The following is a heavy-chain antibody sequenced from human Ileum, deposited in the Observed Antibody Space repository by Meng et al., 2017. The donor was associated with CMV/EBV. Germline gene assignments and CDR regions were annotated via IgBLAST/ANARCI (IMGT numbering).Heavy chain of an antibody. CDR1: GFTFSTYW. V-gene: IGHV3-74*01. J-gene: IGHJ6*02. Sequence: GESLKLSCAASGFTFSTYWMHWVRQGPGKGLLWVSRIDRDGSTTNYADSVKGRFTISRDNAKNSLYLQMNSLRAEDTAVYYCARVSITMVRGVYYYYYGMDVWGQGTTVTVSS. CDR3: ARVSITMVRGVYYYYYGMDV. D-gene: IGHD3-10*01. CDR2: IDRDGSTT.